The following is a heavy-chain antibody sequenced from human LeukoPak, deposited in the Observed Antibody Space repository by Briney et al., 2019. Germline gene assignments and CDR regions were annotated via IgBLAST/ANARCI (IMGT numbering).Heavy chain of an antibody. CDR1: GYSISSGYY. CDR3: ARVKTGTTYYFDY. D-gene: IGHD1-1*01. J-gene: IGHJ4*02. Sequence: SETLSLTCTVSGYSISSGYYWGWIRQPPGKGLEWIGSIYHSGSTYYNPSLKSRVTISVDTSKNQFSLKLSSVTAADTAVYYCARVKTGTTYYFDYWGQGTLVTVSS. V-gene: IGHV4-38-2*02. CDR2: IYHSGST.